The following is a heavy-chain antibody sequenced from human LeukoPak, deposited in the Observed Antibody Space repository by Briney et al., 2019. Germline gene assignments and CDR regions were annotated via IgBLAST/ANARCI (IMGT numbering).Heavy chain of an antibody. Sequence: ETLSLTCAVYGGSFSGYYWSWVRQAPGKGLEWVSAISGSGGSTYYADSVKGRFTISRDNSKNTLYLQMNSLRAEDTAVYYCAKDSLMDYYDSSGYYVFDYWGQGTLVTVSS. J-gene: IGHJ4*02. CDR1: GGSFSGYY. CDR2: ISGSGGST. CDR3: AKDSLMDYYDSSGYYVFDY. V-gene: IGHV3-23*01. D-gene: IGHD3-22*01.